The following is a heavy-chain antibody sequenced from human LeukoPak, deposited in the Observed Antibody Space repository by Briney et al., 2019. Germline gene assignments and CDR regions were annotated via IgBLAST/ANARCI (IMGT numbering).Heavy chain of an antibody. CDR2: IYYTGST. Sequence: SETLSLTCTVSGGSISSYYWSWIRPPPGKGLEWIGYIYYTGSTKYNASLKSRVTRSVDTSKNQYSLKLSSVTAADTAVYYCARLRPSIGAAGTFDYWGQGTLVTVSS. CDR3: ARLRPSIGAAGTFDY. CDR1: GGSISSYY. D-gene: IGHD6-13*01. J-gene: IGHJ4*02. V-gene: IGHV4-59*08.